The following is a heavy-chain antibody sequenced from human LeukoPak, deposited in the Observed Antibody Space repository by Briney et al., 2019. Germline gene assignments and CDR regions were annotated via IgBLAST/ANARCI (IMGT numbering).Heavy chain of an antibody. V-gene: IGHV3-64*01. CDR1: GFTFSSYA. CDR3: AKESYS. Sequence: PGGSLRLSGAASGFTFSSYAMHWVGRAPGKGTEYVSAISSNGGSTYYANPVKGRFTISRDNSKNTLYLQMNSLRAQDTAVYHCAKESYSWGQGPLVTVSS. CDR2: ISSNGGST. J-gene: IGHJ4*02. D-gene: IGHD2-15*01.